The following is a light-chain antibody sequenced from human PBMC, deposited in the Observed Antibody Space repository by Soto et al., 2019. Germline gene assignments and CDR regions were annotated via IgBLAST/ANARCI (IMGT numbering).Light chain of an antibody. CDR2: SAS. CDR3: QQYAGSPPWT. Sequence: EIVLTQSPGTLSLSPGERATLSCRASQSVKSNYLAWYQQKPGQAPRLLMYSASSRATGIPDRFSGSGSGTDFTLNISRLEPEDFAVYYCQQYAGSPPWTFGQGTKVEIK. CDR1: QSVKSNY. J-gene: IGKJ1*01. V-gene: IGKV3-20*01.